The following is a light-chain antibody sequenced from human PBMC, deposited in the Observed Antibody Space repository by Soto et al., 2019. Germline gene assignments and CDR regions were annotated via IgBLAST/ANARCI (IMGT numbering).Light chain of an antibody. CDR1: QAISNY. CDR3: QHYNTYPIT. V-gene: IGKV1-16*02. Sequence: DFQMTQSPSSLSASVGDRVTITCRASQAISNYVAWFQQKPGKAPKSLIYGASSLRSGVPSKFSGSGSGTDFTLTISNLQPEDFATYYCQHYNTYPITFGQGTRLEI. CDR2: GAS. J-gene: IGKJ5*01.